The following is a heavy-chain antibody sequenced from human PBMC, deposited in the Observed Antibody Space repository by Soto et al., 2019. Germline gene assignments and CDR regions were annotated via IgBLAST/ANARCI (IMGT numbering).Heavy chain of an antibody. CDR2: ISYDGSNK. V-gene: IGHV3-30-3*01. Sequence: GGSLRLSCAASGFTFSSYAMHWVRQTPGKGLEWVAVISYDGSNKYYADSVKGRFTISRDNSKNTLYLQMNSLRAEDTAVYYCARVFRPASTTSQAAHKSDIWGQGTMVTVSS. D-gene: IGHD1-1*01. CDR1: GFTFSSYA. J-gene: IGHJ3*02. CDR3: ARVFRPASTTSQAAHKSDI.